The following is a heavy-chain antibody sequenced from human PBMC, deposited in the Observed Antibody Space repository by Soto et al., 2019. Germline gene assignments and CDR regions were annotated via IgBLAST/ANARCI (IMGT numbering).Heavy chain of an antibody. J-gene: IGHJ4*02. V-gene: IGHV3-21*01. CDR1: GFPFNSYD. D-gene: IGHD3-16*01. Sequence: PWGSLRLSCAASGFPFNSYDMNLVRQSPGKGLEWVSSLNSHDGLTHYADSVKGRFAISGDNARNSLYLQMNSLRVEDTAVYYCTRGGYNAGGVDYWRKVPMITVSS. CDR2: LNSHDGLT. CDR3: TRGGYNAGGVDY.